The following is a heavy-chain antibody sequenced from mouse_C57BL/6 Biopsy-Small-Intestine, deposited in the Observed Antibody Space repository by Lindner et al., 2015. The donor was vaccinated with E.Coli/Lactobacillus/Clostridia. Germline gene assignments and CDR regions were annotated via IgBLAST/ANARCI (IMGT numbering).Heavy chain of an antibody. CDR2: INTNTGNP. V-gene: IGHV9-3*02. CDR3: ARDSYGESYHLDN. Sequence: VKVSCKASGYTFTDYAMNWVRRAPGQGLEWMGWINTNTGNPTYAQGFTGRFVFSLDTSVSTAYLQISSLKTEDTAVYYCARDSYGESYHLDNWGQGTLVTVSS. J-gene: IGHJ4*01. CDR1: GYTFTDYA. D-gene: IGHD1-1*01.